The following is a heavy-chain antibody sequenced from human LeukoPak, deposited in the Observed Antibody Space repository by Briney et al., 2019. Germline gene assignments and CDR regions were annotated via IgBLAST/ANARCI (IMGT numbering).Heavy chain of an antibody. D-gene: IGHD2-2*01. Sequence: GGSLRLSCAASGFTFTKFWMSWVRQAPGEGLEWVANIKEDGSEKFYVDSVKGRFTISRDNAKNSLHLQMNSLRAEDTAVYYCARGTTSRYHNFPYWGQGTLVTVSS. J-gene: IGHJ4*02. CDR2: IKEDGSEK. CDR1: GFTFTKFW. CDR3: ARGTTSRYHNFPY. V-gene: IGHV3-7*04.